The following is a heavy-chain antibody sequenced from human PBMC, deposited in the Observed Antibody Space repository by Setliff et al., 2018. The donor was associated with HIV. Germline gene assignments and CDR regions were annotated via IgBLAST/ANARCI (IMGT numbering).Heavy chain of an antibody. CDR1: GFTFNNYA. V-gene: IGHV3-30*04. Sequence: GSLRLSCAASGFTFNNYAMHWVRQAPGKGLEWVALISYHGGDKNFADSVKGRFTISRDNSKSTLYLQMNSLRSEDTAVYYCARDQKLELRDYYYYYMDVWGKGTTVTVSS. D-gene: IGHD1-7*01. CDR2: ISYHGGDK. J-gene: IGHJ6*03. CDR3: ARDQKLELRDYYYYYMDV.